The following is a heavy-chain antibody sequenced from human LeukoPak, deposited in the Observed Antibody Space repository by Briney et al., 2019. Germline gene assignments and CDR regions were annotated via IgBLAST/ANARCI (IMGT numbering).Heavy chain of an antibody. CDR3: GIDPCGTLYFDY. CDR1: GFTFSSHA. Sequence: GGSLRLSCAASGFTFSSHALRWVRQAPGKGLEWVSSLSGGGYNTYYADSVKGRFTISRDNSKNTLYLQMNSLRAEDTAVYYCGIDPCGTLYFDYWGQGTPVTASS. D-gene: IGHD3-16*01. J-gene: IGHJ4*02. CDR2: LSGGGYNT. V-gene: IGHV3-23*01.